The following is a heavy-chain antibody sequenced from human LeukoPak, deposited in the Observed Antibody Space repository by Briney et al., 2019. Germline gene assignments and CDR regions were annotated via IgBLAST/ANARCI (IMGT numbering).Heavy chain of an antibody. D-gene: IGHD2/OR15-2a*01. CDR1: GYTFTSYG. V-gene: IGHV1-18*01. Sequence: ASVKVSCKASGYTFTSYGISWVRQAPGQGLEWMGWISAYNGNTNYAQKLQGRVTMTTDTSTSTAYMALRSLRSDDTAVYSCAFSRYYLQGSYYYMDVWGKGTTVTVSS. CDR2: ISAYNGNT. CDR3: AFSRYYLQGSYYYMDV. J-gene: IGHJ6*03.